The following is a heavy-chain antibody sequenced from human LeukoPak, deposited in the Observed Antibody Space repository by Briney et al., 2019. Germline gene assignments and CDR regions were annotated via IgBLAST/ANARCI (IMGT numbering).Heavy chain of an antibody. V-gene: IGHV4-34*01. D-gene: IGHD3-3*01. CDR1: GGSFSGYY. Sequence: PSETLSLTCAVYGGSFSGYYWSWIRQPPGKGLEWIGEINHSGSTNYNPSLKSRVTISVDTSKNQFSLKLSSVTAADTAVYYCARGPLYYDFWSGYLPRHYYYMDVWGKGTTVTVSS. CDR2: INHSGST. J-gene: IGHJ6*03. CDR3: ARGPLYYDFWSGYLPRHYYYMDV.